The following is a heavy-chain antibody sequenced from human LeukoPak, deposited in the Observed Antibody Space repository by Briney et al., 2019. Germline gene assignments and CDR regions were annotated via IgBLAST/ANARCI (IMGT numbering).Heavy chain of an antibody. CDR2: INPSGGST. CDR3: ARERARYSSGWYPYYYYGMDV. D-gene: IGHD6-19*01. Sequence: ASVTVSCTASGYTFTSYYMHWVRQAPGQGLEWMGIINPSGGSTSYAQKFQGRVTMTRDTSTSTVYMELSSLRSEDTAVYYCARERARYSSGWYPYYYYGMDVWGQGTTVTVSS. V-gene: IGHV1-46*01. CDR1: GYTFTSYY. J-gene: IGHJ6*02.